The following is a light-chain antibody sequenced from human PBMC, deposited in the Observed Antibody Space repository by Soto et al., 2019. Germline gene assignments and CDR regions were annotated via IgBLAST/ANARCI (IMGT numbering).Light chain of an antibody. CDR1: QNINTY. J-gene: IGKJ3*01. Sequence: DIQMTQSPSSLSASVGDRVTITCRASQNINTYLNWYQQKPGKAPTLLIFAASSLQSGGPSRFSGSESRTDFTRTIRSLQPEDFATYYCQQSSTAPFTFGPGTKVDIK. CDR3: QQSSTAPFT. V-gene: IGKV1-39*01. CDR2: AAS.